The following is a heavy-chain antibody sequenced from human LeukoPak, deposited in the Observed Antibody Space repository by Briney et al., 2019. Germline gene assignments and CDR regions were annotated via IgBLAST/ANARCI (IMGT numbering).Heavy chain of an antibody. Sequence: SETLALTCPVSGGSIRSTIYYWGWIRQPPGKGLEWIGSISYSGSTYYNPSLKSRVTISVGTSKNHFSLKLNSVTAADTAVYFCASHREQWELPRYYFDYWGQGTLVTVSS. V-gene: IGHV4-39*02. CDR1: GGSIRSTIYY. CDR3: ASHREQWELPRYYFDY. D-gene: IGHD1-26*01. J-gene: IGHJ4*02. CDR2: ISYSGST.